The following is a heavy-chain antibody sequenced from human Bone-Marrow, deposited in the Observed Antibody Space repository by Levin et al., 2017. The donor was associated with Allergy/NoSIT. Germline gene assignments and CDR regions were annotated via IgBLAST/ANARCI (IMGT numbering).Heavy chain of an antibody. CDR2: ISKAGNYK. CDR3: ATVDSSADSWEYYFDH. CDR1: GFSFTSYA. V-gene: IGHV3-21*01. Sequence: LSLTCAASGFSFTSYAMNWVRQTPEKGLEWVASISKAGNYKFYADSVKGRFTISRDNHKTLVDLQMNSLRTGDTAVYYCATVDSSADSWEYYFDHWGQGVLVIVSS. D-gene: IGHD6-25*01. J-gene: IGHJ4*02.